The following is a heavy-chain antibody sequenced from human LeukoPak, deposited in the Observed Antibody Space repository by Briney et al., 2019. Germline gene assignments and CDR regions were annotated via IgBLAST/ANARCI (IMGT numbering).Heavy chain of an antibody. CDR3: ARLASGSYPNYFDY. J-gene: IGHJ4*02. V-gene: IGHV3-48*01. Sequence: GGSLRPSCAASGFTFSAYSMNWVRQAPGKGLEWVSYISSSGGNIHYADSVRGRFTISRDTGKNSLYLQMNSLRAEDTAVYYCARLASGSYPNYFDYWGQGILVTVSS. D-gene: IGHD1-26*01. CDR1: GFTFSAYS. CDR2: ISSSGGNI.